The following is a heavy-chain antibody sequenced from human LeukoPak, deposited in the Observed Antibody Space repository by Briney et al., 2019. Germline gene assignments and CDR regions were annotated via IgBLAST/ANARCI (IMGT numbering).Heavy chain of an antibody. V-gene: IGHV4-4*09. Sequence: SETLSLTCTVSGGSMSSYYWSWIRQPPGKGLEWIGYTHTRGNTNYNPTLKSRVTISLDTSNYQLSLKLSSVTDADTAVYYCARHCPYDSGGYYAQFDYWGQGILVTVSS. CDR3: ARHCPYDSGGYYAQFDY. J-gene: IGHJ4*02. D-gene: IGHD3-22*01. CDR2: THTRGNT. CDR1: GGSMSSYY.